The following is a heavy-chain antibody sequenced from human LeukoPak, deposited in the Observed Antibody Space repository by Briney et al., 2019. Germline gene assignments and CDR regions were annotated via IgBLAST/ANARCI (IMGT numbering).Heavy chain of an antibody. D-gene: IGHD6-13*01. V-gene: IGHV3-21*01. J-gene: IGHJ6*02. CDR1: GFTFSSYS. CDR2: ISSSSSYI. CDR3: ARGGGDSRYSSSWYGMDV. Sequence: GGSLRLSCAASGFTFSSYSMNWVRQAPGKGLEWVSSISSSSSYIYYADSVKGRFTISRDNAKNSLYLQMNSLRAEDTAVYYCARGGGDSRYSSSWYGMDVWGQGTTVTVSS.